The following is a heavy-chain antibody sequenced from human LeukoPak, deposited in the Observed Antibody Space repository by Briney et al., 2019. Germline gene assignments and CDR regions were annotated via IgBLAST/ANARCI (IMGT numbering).Heavy chain of an antibody. CDR2: ISSSSSYI. V-gene: IGHV3-21*01. Sequence: PGGSLRLSCAASGFTFSSYAMSWVRQAPGKGLEWVSSISSSSSYIYYADSVKGRFTISRDNAKNSLYLQMNSLRAEDTAVYYCARTCGTRPNSSGWDFDYWGQGTLVTVSS. D-gene: IGHD6-19*01. CDR3: ARTCGTRPNSSGWDFDY. CDR1: GFTFSSYA. J-gene: IGHJ4*02.